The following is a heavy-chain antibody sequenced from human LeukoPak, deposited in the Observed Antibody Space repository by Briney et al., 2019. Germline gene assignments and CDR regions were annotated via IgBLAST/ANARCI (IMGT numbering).Heavy chain of an antibody. V-gene: IGHV4-30-4*01. Sequence: SETLSLTCTVSGGSISSGDYYWSWIRQPPGKGLEWIGYIYYGGSTYYNPSLKGRVTISVDTSKNQFSLKLSSVTAADTAVYYCARGPYPAAAGNNWFDPWGQGTLVTVSS. CDR1: GGSISSGDYY. J-gene: IGHJ5*02. CDR2: IYYGGST. D-gene: IGHD6-13*01. CDR3: ARGPYPAAAGNNWFDP.